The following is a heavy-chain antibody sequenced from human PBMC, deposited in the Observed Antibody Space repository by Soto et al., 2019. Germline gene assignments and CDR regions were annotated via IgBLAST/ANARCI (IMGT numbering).Heavy chain of an antibody. D-gene: IGHD4-17*01. J-gene: IGHJ3*02. V-gene: IGHV3-48*03. CDR3: ASSVTMVDALDI. CDR1: GFTFSSYE. Sequence: GGSLRLSCAASGFTFSSYEMNWVRQAPGKGLEWVSYISSSGSTIYYADSVKGRFTISRDNAKNSLYLQMNSLRAEDTAVYYCASSVTMVDALDIWGQGTMLTASS. CDR2: ISSSGSTI.